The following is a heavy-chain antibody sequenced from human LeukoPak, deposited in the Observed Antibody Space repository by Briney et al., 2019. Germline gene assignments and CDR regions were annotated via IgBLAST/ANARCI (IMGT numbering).Heavy chain of an antibody. CDR3: AKEAVGCWYDIDY. Sequence: TGGVPRLSCAASGFTLSSYGMHWVRQAPGKGLEWVALISYDGNNQYYPDSEKGRFTISRDNSKNTLYLQMNSLRAEDTAVYYCAKEAVGCWYDIDYWGQGTLVTVSS. J-gene: IGHJ4*02. D-gene: IGHD6-13*01. V-gene: IGHV3-30*18. CDR1: GFTLSSYG. CDR2: ISYDGNNQ.